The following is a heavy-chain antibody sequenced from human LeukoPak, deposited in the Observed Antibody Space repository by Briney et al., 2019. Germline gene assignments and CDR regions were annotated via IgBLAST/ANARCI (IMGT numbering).Heavy chain of an antibody. J-gene: IGHJ4*02. V-gene: IGHV4-39*07. CDR2: IYYSGTT. CDR3: ARSRWLSDPYFDY. CDR1: GGSISSRTYY. D-gene: IGHD3-22*01. Sequence: PSETLSLTCTVSGGSISSRTYYWGWIRQPPGKGLEWIGTIYYSGTTYYNPSLKSRVTISLDTSKNQFSLKLSPVTAADTAVYYCARSRWLSDPYFDYWGQGTLVTVSS.